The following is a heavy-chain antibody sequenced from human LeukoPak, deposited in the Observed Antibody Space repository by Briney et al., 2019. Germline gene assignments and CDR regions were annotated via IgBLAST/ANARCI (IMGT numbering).Heavy chain of an antibody. J-gene: IGHJ5*02. CDR3: AKDYRAHPLRPDWLDP. CDR2: IDRSGVT. Sequence: ETLSLTCTVSGGSISSYYWSWIRQPPGKGLEWVSVIDRSGVTHYADSVKGRFTISRDNSKNTLYLQMNSLRAEDTGVYYCAKDYRAHPLRPDWLDPWGQGTLVTVSS. CDR1: GGSISSYY. D-gene: IGHD1-26*01. V-gene: IGHV3-53*01.